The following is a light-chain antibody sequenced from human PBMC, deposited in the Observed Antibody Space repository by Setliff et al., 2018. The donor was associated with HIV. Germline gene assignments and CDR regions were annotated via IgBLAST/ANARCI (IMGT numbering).Light chain of an antibody. V-gene: IGLV1-40*01. J-gene: IGLJ1*01. CDR2: DNS. Sequence: ALTQPPSVSGVPGQRVAVSCTGTSSNIGASYAVHWYQQFPGAAPKLVIYDNSNRPSGVPDRFSGSKSGTSASLVIAGLQPEDEADYYCQSYDTSLSGYVFGTGTKVTVL. CDR1: SSNIGASYA. CDR3: QSYDTSLSGYV.